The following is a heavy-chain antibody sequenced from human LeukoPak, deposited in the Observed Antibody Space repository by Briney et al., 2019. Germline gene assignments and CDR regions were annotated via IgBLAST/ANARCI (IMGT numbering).Heavy chain of an antibody. D-gene: IGHD4-17*01. CDR2: IYPGDSDT. CDR3: ARHGMTTVTDNWFDP. Sequence: GESLKISCKGSGYSFTSYWIGWVRQMPGKGLEWMGIIYPGDSDTRYSPSFQGQVTISADKSISTAYLQWSSLKASDTAMYYCARHGMTTVTDNWFDPWGQGTLVTVSS. V-gene: IGHV5-51*01. J-gene: IGHJ5*02. CDR1: GYSFTSYW.